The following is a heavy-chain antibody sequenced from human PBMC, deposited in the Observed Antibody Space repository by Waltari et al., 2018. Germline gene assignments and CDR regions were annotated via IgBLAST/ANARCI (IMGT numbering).Heavy chain of an antibody. J-gene: IGHJ4*02. CDR2: INQSGDT. D-gene: IGHD3-3*01. CDR1: GGSISSGSYY. Sequence: QLQLQESGPGLVKPSETLSLTCTVSGGSISSGSYYWGWIRQSPGKGLEWIGSINQSGDTYDNPSRQRRVTISIGTFKNQFSLKVNSLTAADTAVYYCTRDDFWGGSGYWGQGTLVTVSS. V-gene: IGHV4-39*07. CDR3: TRDDFWGGSGY.